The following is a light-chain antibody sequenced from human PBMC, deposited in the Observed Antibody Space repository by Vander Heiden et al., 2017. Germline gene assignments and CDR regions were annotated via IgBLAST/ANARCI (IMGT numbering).Light chain of an antibody. CDR2: DAS. CDR3: QQFNSYPAIT. Sequence: AIQLTQSPSSLSASVGDRVTITCRASQGISSALAWYQQKRGKPPKVLIYDASSLESGVPSRFSGSGYGTDFTLTISSRQPEDFATYYCQQFNSYPAITFGGGTKVEIK. V-gene: IGKV1-13*02. J-gene: IGKJ4*01. CDR1: QGISSA.